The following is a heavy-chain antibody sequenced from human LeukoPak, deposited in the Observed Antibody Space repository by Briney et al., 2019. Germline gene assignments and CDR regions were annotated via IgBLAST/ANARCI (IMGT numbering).Heavy chain of an antibody. CDR3: AKSHSVGYRGYFDY. CDR2: ISDSGDST. V-gene: IGHV3-23*01. CDR1: GFIFTTYA. D-gene: IGHD5-12*01. J-gene: IGHJ4*02. Sequence: PGGSLRLSCAASGFIFTTYAMSWVRQAPGQGLEWISTISDSGDSTYYADSVKGRFTISRDNSKNTLYVQMNSLRAEDTAVYYCAKSHSVGYRGYFDYWGQGTLVTVSS.